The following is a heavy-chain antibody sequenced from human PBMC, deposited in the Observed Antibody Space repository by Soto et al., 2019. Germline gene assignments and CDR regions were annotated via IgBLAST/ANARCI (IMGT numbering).Heavy chain of an antibody. CDR3: ARGSRGGDYVLDY. CDR2: INHSGST. V-gene: IGHV4-34*01. CDR1: GGSFSGYY. D-gene: IGHD4-17*01. Sequence: QVQLQQWGAGLLKPSETLSLICAVYGGSFSGYYWSWIRQSPGKGLEWIGEINHSGSTNNNPSLNDRVTISVEPSNKHFSLELSSVTAADTAVYYCARGSRGGDYVLDYWGQGMLVTVSS. J-gene: IGHJ4*02.